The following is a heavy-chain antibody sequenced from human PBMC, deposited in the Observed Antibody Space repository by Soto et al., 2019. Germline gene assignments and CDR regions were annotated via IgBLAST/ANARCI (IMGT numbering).Heavy chain of an antibody. V-gene: IGHV3-30-3*01. CDR3: SKVSGFGELSYGLGFDY. CDR2: ISYDGSNK. Sequence: HPGGSLRLSCAASGFTFSSYAMHWVRQAPGKGLEWVAVISYDGSNKYYADSVKGRFTISRDNSKNTLYLQMNSLRAEDTAVYYCSKVSGFGELSYGLGFDYWGQGTLVTVSS. J-gene: IGHJ4*02. D-gene: IGHD3-10*01. CDR1: GFTFSSYA.